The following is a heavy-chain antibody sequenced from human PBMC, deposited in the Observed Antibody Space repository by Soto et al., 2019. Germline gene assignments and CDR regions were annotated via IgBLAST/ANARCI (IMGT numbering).Heavy chain of an antibody. D-gene: IGHD6-19*01. Sequence: EVQLVESGGGMVQPGGSLRVSCAASGFTLSSYSMHWVRQAPGKGLEWVSYISGSGGTIYYADSVKGRITIARDNAKNSLSVQMNSLRDEDTAVYFCARDTGLRSSGWSYHFDFWGQGTRVTVSS. J-gene: IGHJ4*02. V-gene: IGHV3-48*02. CDR1: GFTLSSYS. CDR3: ARDTGLRSSGWSYHFDF. CDR2: ISGSGGTI.